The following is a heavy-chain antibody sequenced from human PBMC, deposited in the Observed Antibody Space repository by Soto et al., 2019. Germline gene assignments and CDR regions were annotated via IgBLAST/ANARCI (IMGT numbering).Heavy chain of an antibody. Sequence: WKTLSLTCTVSGGSVSSGSYYWSWIRQPPGKGLEWIGYIYYSGSTNYNPSLKSRVTISVDTSKNQFSLKLSSVTAADTAVYYCARATVVPAAMVGDWFDPWGQGTLVTVSS. D-gene: IGHD2-2*01. V-gene: IGHV4-61*01. CDR3: ARATVVPAAMVGDWFDP. CDR1: GGSVSSGSYY. CDR2: IYYSGST. J-gene: IGHJ5*02.